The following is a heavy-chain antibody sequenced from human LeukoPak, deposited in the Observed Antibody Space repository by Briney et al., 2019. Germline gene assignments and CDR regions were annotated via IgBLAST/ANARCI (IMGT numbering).Heavy chain of an antibody. V-gene: IGHV4-59*01. J-gene: IGHJ4*02. CDR1: GGSISSYY. D-gene: IGHD3-16*01. CDR3: ARVEYDNVWGRKVFDY. CDR2: IYYSGST. Sequence: PSETLSLTCTVSGGSISSYYWSWIRQPPGKGLEWIGYIYYSGSTNYNPSLKSRVTISVDTSKNQFSLKLSSVTAADTAVYYCARVEYDNVWGRKVFDYWGQGTLVTVSS.